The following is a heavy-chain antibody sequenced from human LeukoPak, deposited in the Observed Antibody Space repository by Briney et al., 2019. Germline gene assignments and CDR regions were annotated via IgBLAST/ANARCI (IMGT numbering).Heavy chain of an antibody. Sequence: GGSLRLSCAASGFIFSDYGMHWVRQAPGKGLEWVAFIPYDGSDKYYADSVKGRFTVSRDNSKNTLYLHMNSLRVEDTAVYYCAKGLGDYNDFRLGFWGQGTLVTVSS. CDR3: AKGLGDYNDFRLGF. J-gene: IGHJ4*02. CDR1: GFIFSDYG. V-gene: IGHV3-30*02. D-gene: IGHD4-17*01. CDR2: IPYDGSDK.